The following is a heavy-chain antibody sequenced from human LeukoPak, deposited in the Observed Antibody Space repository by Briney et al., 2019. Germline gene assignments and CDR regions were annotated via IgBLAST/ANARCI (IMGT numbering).Heavy chain of an antibody. CDR3: ARDLVLRLLVFQH. D-gene: IGHD3-3*01. V-gene: IGHV3-48*01. Sequence: PGGSLRLSCAASGFTFSIYSMNCVRQAPGKGLEWVSYISSSSSTIYYADSVKGRFTISRDNAKNSLYLQMNSLRAEDTAVYYRARDLVLRLLVFQHWGQGTLVTVSS. CDR2: ISSSSSTI. J-gene: IGHJ1*01. CDR1: GFTFSIYS.